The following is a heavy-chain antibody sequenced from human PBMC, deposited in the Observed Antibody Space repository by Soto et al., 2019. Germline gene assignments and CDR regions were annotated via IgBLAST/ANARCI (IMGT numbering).Heavy chain of an antibody. CDR3: ARRTRDIRFESKDCDY. D-gene: IGHD3-10*01. CDR2: IYYSGST. J-gene: IGHJ4*02. CDR1: GGSISSSSYY. Sequence: PSETLSLTCTVSGGSISSSSYYWGWIRQPPGKGLEWIGSIYYSGSTYYNPSLKSRVTISVDTSKNQFSLKLSSVTAADTAVYYCARRTRDIRFESKDCDYWGQGTLVTVSS. V-gene: IGHV4-39*01.